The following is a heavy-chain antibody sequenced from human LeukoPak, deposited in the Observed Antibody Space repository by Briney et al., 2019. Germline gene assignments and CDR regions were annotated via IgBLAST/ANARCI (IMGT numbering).Heavy chain of an antibody. CDR3: ARFSGVEMATPFDY. D-gene: IGHD5-24*01. CDR2: IKQDGSEK. Sequence: PGGSLRLSCAASGFTFSSYWMSWVRQAPGKGLEWVANIKQDGSEKYYVDSVKGRFTISRDNAKNSLYLQMNSLRAEDTAVYYCARFSGVEMATPFDYWGQGTLVTVSS. V-gene: IGHV3-7*01. CDR1: GFTFSSYW. J-gene: IGHJ4*02.